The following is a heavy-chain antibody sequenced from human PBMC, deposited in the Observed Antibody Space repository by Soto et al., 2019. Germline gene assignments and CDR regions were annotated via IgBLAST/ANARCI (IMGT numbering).Heavy chain of an antibody. CDR3: ARGELDFWSGSLSGPYYYYYGMDV. J-gene: IGHJ6*02. V-gene: IGHV1-69*06. D-gene: IGHD3-3*01. Sequence: ASVKVSCKASGGTFSSYRINWVRQAPGQGLEWVGGIVPIFGTANYAQKFQGRVTITADKSTSTAYMELSSLRSEDTAVYYCARGELDFWSGSLSGPYYYYYGMDVWGQGTTVTVSS. CDR1: GGTFSSYR. CDR2: IVPIFGTA.